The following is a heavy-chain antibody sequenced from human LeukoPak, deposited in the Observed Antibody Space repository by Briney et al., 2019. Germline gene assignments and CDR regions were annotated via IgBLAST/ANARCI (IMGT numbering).Heavy chain of an antibody. CDR2: INHSGST. CDR3: ARGDIAAGGAPFDY. J-gene: IGHJ4*02. CDR1: GESFSGYY. Sequence: SETLSLTCAVYGESFSGYYWNWIRQPPGRGLEWIGEINHSGSTSYSASLKSRVTISVDTSKNQFSLKLNSVTAADTAVYYCARGDIAAGGAPFDYWGQGILVTVSS. V-gene: IGHV4-34*01. D-gene: IGHD6-13*01.